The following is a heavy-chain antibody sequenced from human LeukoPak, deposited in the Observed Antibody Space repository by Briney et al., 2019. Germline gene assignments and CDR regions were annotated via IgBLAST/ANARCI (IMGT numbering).Heavy chain of an antibody. J-gene: IGHJ3*02. V-gene: IGHV3-23*01. D-gene: IGHD6-13*01. CDR1: GFTFSSYA. CDR2: ISGSGGST. CDR3: ATPPGIAAAGTQDDAFDI. Sequence: GGSLRLSCAASGFTFSSYAMSWVRQAPGKGLEWVSAISGSGGSTYYADSVKGRFTISRDNSKNTLYLQMNSLRAEDTAVYYCATPPGIAAAGTQDDAFDIWGQGTMVTVSS.